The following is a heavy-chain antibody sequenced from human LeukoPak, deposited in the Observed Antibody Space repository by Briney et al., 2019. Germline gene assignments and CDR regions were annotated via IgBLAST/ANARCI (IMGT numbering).Heavy chain of an antibody. J-gene: IGHJ4*01. CDR2: ISAYNGNT. V-gene: IGHV1-18*01. Sequence: ASVKVSCKASGYTFTSYGISWVRQAPGQGLEWMGWISAYNGNTNYAQKLQGRVTMTTGTSASTAYMELRSLRSDDTAVYYCARAEVLYSGYDFDYWGHGTQVTVSS. D-gene: IGHD5-12*01. CDR3: ARAEVLYSGYDFDY. CDR1: GYTFTSYG.